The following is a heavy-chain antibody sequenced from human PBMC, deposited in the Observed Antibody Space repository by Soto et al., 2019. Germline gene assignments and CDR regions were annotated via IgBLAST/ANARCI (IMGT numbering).Heavy chain of an antibody. D-gene: IGHD4-17*01. J-gene: IGHJ3*02. CDR3: TRHGPPDDYGDSVAFDI. V-gene: IGHV3-73*01. CDR1: GFTFSGPA. CDR2: IRSKANSYAT. Sequence: GGSLRLSCAASGFTFSGPAMHWVHQASGKGLEWVGRIRSKANSYATAYAASVKGRFTISRDDSKNTAYLQMNSLKTEDTAVYYCTRHGPPDDYGDSVAFDIWGQGTMVTVSS.